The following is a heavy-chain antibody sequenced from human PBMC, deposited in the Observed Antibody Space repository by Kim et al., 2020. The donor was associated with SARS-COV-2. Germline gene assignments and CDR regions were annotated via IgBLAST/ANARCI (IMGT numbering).Heavy chain of an antibody. CDR1: GYTLTELS. CDR2: FDPEDGET. Sequence: ASVKVSCKVSGYTLTELSIHWVRQAPGKGLEWMGGFDPEDGETVYAQKFQGRVTMTEDTSTDTAYMELSSLRSEDTAMYYCATGHQFHINWFDPWGQGTLVTVSS. J-gene: IGHJ5*02. V-gene: IGHV1-24*01. D-gene: IGHD2-2*01. CDR3: ATGHQFHINWFDP.